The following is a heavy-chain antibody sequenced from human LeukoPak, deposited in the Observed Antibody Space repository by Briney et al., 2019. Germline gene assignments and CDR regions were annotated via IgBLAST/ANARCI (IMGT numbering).Heavy chain of an antibody. D-gene: IGHD1-26*01. J-gene: IGHJ3*02. CDR1: GFTFSSYW. V-gene: IGHV3-7*04. CDR2: IKQDGSEK. Sequence: GGSLRLSCAASGFTFSSYWMGWVRQAPGKGLEWVANIKQDGSEKYYVDSVKGRFTISRDNAKNSLYLQMNSLRAEDTAVYYCARAEQVGATEDHAFDIWSQGTMVTVSS. CDR3: ARAEQVGATEDHAFDI.